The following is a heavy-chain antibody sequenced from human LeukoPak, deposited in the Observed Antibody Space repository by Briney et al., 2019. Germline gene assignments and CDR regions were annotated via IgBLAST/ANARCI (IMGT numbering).Heavy chain of an antibody. D-gene: IGHD3-10*01. J-gene: IGHJ4*02. CDR1: GGSISSSSYY. V-gene: IGHV4-39*01. Sequence: SETLSLXCTVSGGSISSSSYYWGWIRQPPGKGLEWIGSIYYSGITYYNPSLKSRVTISVDTSKNQFSLKLSSVTAADTAVYYCARLGYGSGSYYSVPDYWGQGTLVTVSS. CDR2: IYYSGIT. CDR3: ARLGYGSGSYYSVPDY.